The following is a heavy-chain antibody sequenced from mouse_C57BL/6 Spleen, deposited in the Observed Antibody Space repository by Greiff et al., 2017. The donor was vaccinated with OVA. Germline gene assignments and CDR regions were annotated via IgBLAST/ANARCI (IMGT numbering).Heavy chain of an antibody. V-gene: IGHV3-8*01. CDR2: ISYSGST. D-gene: IGHD2-5*01. CDR3: ARAYSNIHYAMDY. Sequence: EVKLMESGPGLAKPSQTLSLTCSVTGYSITSDYWNWIRKFPGNKLEYMGYISYSGSTYYNPSLKSRISITRDTSKNQYYLQLNSVTTEDTATYYCARAYSNIHYAMDYWGQGTSVTVSS. CDR1: GYSITSDY. J-gene: IGHJ4*01.